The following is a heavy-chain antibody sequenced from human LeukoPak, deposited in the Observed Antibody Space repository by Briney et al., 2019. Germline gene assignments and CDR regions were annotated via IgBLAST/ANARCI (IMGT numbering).Heavy chain of an antibody. V-gene: IGHV3-7*01. CDR1: GFTFSTYW. CDR3: ANGDGFDY. Sequence: GGSLRLSCATSGFTFSTYWMSWVRQAPGKGLEWVANIKQDGSETYYADSVKGRFTIFRDNAKNSLYLQMDSLRVEDTAVYYCANGDGFDYWGQGTLVTVSS. D-gene: IGHD5-24*01. CDR2: IKQDGSET. J-gene: IGHJ4*02.